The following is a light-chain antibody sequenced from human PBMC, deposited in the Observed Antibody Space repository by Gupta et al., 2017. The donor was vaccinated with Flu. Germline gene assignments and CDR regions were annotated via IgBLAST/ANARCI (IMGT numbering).Light chain of an antibody. J-gene: IGLJ2*01. CDR3: HSADSSGTYVV. CDR2: KDS. CDR1: ALPKQY. Sequence: SSELTQPPSVSVSPGQTARITCSGDALPKQYAYWYQQKPGQAPVLVIYKDSERPSGIPERFSGSNSGTTVTLTISGVQAEEEADYYCHSADSSGTYVVFGGGTKLTVL. V-gene: IGLV3-25*02.